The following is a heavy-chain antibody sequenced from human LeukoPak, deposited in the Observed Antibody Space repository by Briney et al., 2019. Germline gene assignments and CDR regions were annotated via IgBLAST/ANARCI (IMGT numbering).Heavy chain of an antibody. CDR2: IYYSGST. V-gene: IGHV4-59*01. Sequence: PSETLSLTCTVSGGSFSSYYWNWIRQPPGKGLEWIGHIYYSGSTNYSPSLKSRVTISVDTSKNQFSLKLSSVTAADTAVYYCARHGGGKGYYCSGSYSLTDWGQGTLVTVSS. J-gene: IGHJ4*02. CDR1: GGSFSSYY. CDR3: ARHGGGKGYYCSGSYSLTD. D-gene: IGHD3-10*01.